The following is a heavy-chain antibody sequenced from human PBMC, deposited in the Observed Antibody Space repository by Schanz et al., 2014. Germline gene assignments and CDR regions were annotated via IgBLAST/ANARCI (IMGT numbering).Heavy chain of an antibody. J-gene: IGHJ4*02. D-gene: IGHD3-10*01. CDR3: AKEGTVVSGSPRDY. Sequence: EVQLLESGGALEQPGGSLRLSCAASGITFSDYAMSWVRQAPGKGLEWVSTIASGGSHTFYADSVTGRFTISGDNSKNTLFLQMNSLRVEDTAIYYCAKEGTVVSGSPRDYWGRGTLVTVSS. V-gene: IGHV3-23*01. CDR1: GITFSDYA. CDR2: IASGGSHT.